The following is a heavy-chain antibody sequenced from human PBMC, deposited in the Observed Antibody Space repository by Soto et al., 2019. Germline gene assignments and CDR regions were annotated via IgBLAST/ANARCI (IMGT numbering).Heavy chain of an antibody. CDR1: GFTVSSYW. J-gene: IGHJ4*02. D-gene: IGHD3-9*01. Sequence: PGGSLRLSCAASGFTVSSYWMTGVRQAPGKGLEWVAMVKDDGSEKYYVGSVRGRFTISRDNAKNSLYLQMNSLRAEDTAVYYCVRDSGFDILTGYQHFDYWGQGTLVTVSS. V-gene: IGHV3-7*03. CDR2: VKDDGSEK. CDR3: VRDSGFDILTGYQHFDY.